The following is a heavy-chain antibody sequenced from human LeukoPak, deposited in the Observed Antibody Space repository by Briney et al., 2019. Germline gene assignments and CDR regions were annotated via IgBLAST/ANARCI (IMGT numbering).Heavy chain of an antibody. D-gene: IGHD3-10*01. V-gene: IGHV3-7*01. Sequence: GGSLRLSCAASGFTFSSYSTNWVRQAPGRGLEWVANINQGGETDYVDSVKGRFTIARDDSKNLLYLQMNSLRPEDTAMYFCARDKGGMVPFDHWGQGTLVTVSS. CDR3: ARDKGGMVPFDH. CDR2: INQGGET. J-gene: IGHJ4*02. CDR1: GFTFSSYS.